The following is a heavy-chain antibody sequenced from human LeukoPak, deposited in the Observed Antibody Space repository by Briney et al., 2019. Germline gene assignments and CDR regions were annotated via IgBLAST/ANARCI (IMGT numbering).Heavy chain of an antibody. D-gene: IGHD3-10*01. J-gene: IGHJ5*02. V-gene: IGHV1-2*02. CDR1: GYTFTGYY. Sequence: ASVKVSCKASGYTFTGYYMHWVRQAPGQGLEWMGWINPNSGGTNYAQKFQGRVTMTRDTSISTAYMELSRLRSDDTAVYYCARDGLLRAVYYGSGSYSISYNWFDPWGQGTLVTVSS. CDR2: INPNSGGT. CDR3: ARDGLLRAVYYGSGSYSISYNWFDP.